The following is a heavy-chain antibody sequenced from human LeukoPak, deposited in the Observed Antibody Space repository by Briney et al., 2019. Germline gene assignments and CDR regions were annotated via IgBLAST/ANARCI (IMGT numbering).Heavy chain of an antibody. CDR2: IRYDGSNK. D-gene: IGHD6-25*01. J-gene: IGHJ4*02. Sequence: PGGSLRLSCAASGFTFSSYGMHWVRQAPGKGLEWVAFIRYDGSNKYYADSVKGRFTISRDNSKNTLYLQMNSLRAEDTAVYYCTKDAASPTPGAPGYWGQGTLVTVSS. CDR3: TKDAASPTPGAPGY. CDR1: GFTFSSYG. V-gene: IGHV3-30*02.